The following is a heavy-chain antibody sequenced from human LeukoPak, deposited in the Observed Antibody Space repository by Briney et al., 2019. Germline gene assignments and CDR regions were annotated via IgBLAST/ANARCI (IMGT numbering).Heavy chain of an antibody. J-gene: IGHJ5*02. CDR2: MNPNSGNT. CDR3: ARLSSHFHRPDIVVVPAATHNWFDP. V-gene: IGHV1-8*03. CDR1: GGTFSSYA. Sequence: ASVKVSCKASGGTFSSYAINWVRQATGQGLEWMGWMNPNSGNTGYAQKFQGRVTITRNTSISTAYMELSSLRSEDTAVYYCARLSSHFHRPDIVVVPAATHNWFDPWGQGTLVTVSS. D-gene: IGHD2-2*01.